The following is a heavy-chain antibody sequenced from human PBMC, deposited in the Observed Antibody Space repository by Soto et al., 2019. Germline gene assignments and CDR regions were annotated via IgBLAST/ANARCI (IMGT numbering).Heavy chain of an antibody. Sequence: QVQLGQSAPEVKKPGASVKVSCKASGYTFTTYGISWVRQAPGQGLEWLGWINTHNGNTNYAQNLQGRVIMTADTSTTTAYMELRSLRSPDTAIYYCTREGSAPYYYYGMDAWGQGTTVTVSS. CDR3: TREGSAPYYYYGMDA. CDR2: INTHNGNT. CDR1: GYTFTTYG. V-gene: IGHV1-18*01. D-gene: IGHD3-10*01. J-gene: IGHJ6*02.